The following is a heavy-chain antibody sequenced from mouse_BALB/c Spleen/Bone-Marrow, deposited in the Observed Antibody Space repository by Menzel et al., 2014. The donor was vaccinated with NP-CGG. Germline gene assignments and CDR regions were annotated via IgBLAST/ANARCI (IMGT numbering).Heavy chain of an antibody. Sequence: EVKLMESGGGLVPPGGSRKLSCAASGFTFSSFAMHWIRQAPEKGLEWVAFISSGSNIIHYADTVKGRFTISRDNPKNTLFLQMTSLRSEDTAMYYCGKGDYWGQGTTLTVSS. CDR3: GKGDY. J-gene: IGHJ2*01. CDR1: GFTFSSFA. V-gene: IGHV5-17*02. CDR2: ISSGSNII.